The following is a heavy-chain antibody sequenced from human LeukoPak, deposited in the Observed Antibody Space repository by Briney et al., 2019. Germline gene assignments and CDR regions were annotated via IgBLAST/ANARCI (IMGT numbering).Heavy chain of an antibody. D-gene: IGHD3-3*01. Sequence: PGGSLRLSCAASGFTFRSYAMHWVRQAPGKGLEGVAVISYDGSNKYYADSVKGRFTISRDNSKTTLYLQMNSLRAEDTAVYYCARGIPSSIFGVVIILDYYYGMDVWGQGTTVTVSS. CDR2: ISYDGSNK. CDR3: ARGIPSSIFGVVIILDYYYGMDV. CDR1: GFTFRSYA. V-gene: IGHV3-30-3*01. J-gene: IGHJ6*02.